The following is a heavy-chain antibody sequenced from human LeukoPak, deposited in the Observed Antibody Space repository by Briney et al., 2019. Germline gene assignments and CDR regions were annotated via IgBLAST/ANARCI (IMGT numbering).Heavy chain of an antibody. Sequence: PSETLSFTCTVSGGSISSYYWSWIRQPPGKGLEWIGYIYYSGSTNYNPSLKSRVTISVDTSKNQFSLKLSSVTAADTAVYYCARSSGSSGSGPADYWGQGTLVTVSS. V-gene: IGHV4-59*08. J-gene: IGHJ4*02. CDR2: IYYSGST. CDR1: GGSISSYY. CDR3: ARSSGSSGSGPADY. D-gene: IGHD6-19*01.